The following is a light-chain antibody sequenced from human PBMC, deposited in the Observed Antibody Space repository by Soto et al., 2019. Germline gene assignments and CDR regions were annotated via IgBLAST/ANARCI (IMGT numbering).Light chain of an antibody. J-gene: IGKJ4*01. CDR1: QSVSSSY. CDR2: GAS. CDR3: QQYGDSSLT. Sequence: EIVLTQSPGTLSLSPGERATLSCRASQSVSSSYLAWYQQKPGQAPRLLIYGASSRATGIPDRFSGSGSGTDFTLTISRLEPEDFAVYYCQQYGDSSLTFGGGTKVEI. V-gene: IGKV3-20*01.